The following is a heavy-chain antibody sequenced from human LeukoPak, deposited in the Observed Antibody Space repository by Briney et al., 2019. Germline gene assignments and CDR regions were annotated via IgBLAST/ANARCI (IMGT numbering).Heavy chain of an antibody. CDR3: ARNGWYYYGSGSPYYYYYMDV. CDR2: INPNSGGT. Sequence: ASVKVSCKASGYTFTGYYMHWVRQAPGQGLEWMGWINPNSGGTNYAQKFQGRVTMTRDTSISTAYMELSRLRSDDTAVYYCARNGWYYYGSGSPYYYYYMDVWGKGTTVTVSS. CDR1: GYTFTGYY. J-gene: IGHJ6*03. D-gene: IGHD3-10*01. V-gene: IGHV1-2*02.